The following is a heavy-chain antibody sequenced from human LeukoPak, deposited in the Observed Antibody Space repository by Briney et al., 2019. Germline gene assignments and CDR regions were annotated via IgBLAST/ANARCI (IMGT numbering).Heavy chain of an antibody. Sequence: PGGSLRLSCAASGFTFSNYAMSWVRQAPGKGLERVSGLSGSGGSTYYADSVKGRFTISRDNSKNTLYLQMNSLRAEDTAVYYCAKLGIGEHEISGYFYETQSSGVDIWGQGTMVIVSS. J-gene: IGHJ3*02. D-gene: IGHD3-22*01. CDR2: LSGSGGST. CDR1: GFTFSNYA. V-gene: IGHV3-23*01. CDR3: AKLGIGEHEISGYFYETQSSGVDI.